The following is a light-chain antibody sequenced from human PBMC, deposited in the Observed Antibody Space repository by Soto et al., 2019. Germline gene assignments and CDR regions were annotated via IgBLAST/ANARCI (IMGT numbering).Light chain of an antibody. J-gene: IGLJ2*01. CDR1: SSNIGAGYD. Sequence: QPVLTQPPSVSGAPGQRVTISRTGSSSNIGAGYDVHWYQQLPGTAPKLLIYGNSNRPSGVPDRFSGSKSGTSASLAITGLQAEDEADYYCQSYDSSLSVVFGGGTKLTVL. V-gene: IGLV1-40*01. CDR2: GNS. CDR3: QSYDSSLSVV.